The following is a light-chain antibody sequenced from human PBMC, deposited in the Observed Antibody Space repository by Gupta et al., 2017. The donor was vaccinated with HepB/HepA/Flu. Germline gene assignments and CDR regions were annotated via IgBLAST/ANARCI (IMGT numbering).Light chain of an antibody. CDR2: SNN. CDR1: NSNIGTNT. V-gene: IGLV1-44*01. CDR3: ATWDDSLNAFV. J-gene: IGLJ2*01. Sequence: QSVLTQPPSASGTPGQRVTISCSGNNSNIGTNTVNWYQHLPGTAPKLLIYSNNQRPSGVPDRFSGSKSGTSASLAISGLQSEDEGDHYCATWDDSLNAFVFGGGTKLTGL.